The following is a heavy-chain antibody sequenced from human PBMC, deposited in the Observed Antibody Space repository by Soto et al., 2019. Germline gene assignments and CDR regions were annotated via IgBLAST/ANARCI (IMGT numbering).Heavy chain of an antibody. CDR1: GFSVGSNY. V-gene: IGHV3-53*01. J-gene: IGHJ4*02. CDR2: MDSGGST. CDR3: VREWYSISGPHFDC. D-gene: IGHD6-6*01. Sequence: EVQLVESGGGLIQPGGSLRLSCAASGFSVGSNYMTWVRQAPGKGLEWVSLMDSGGSTYYADSAKGRFTISRDNSKNTVYLQGTSLRAEATAVYHWVREWYSISGPHFDCWGQGTLVTVSS.